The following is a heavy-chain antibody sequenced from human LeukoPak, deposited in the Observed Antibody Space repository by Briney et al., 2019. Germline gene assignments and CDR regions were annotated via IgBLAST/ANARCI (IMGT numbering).Heavy chain of an antibody. CDR2: IWYDGSNK. V-gene: IGHV3-33*06. CDR1: GFTFSSYG. D-gene: IGHD5-18*01. Sequence: GGSLRLSRAASGFTFSSYGMHWVRQAPGKGLEWVAVIWYDGSNKYYADSVKGRFTISRDNSKNTLYLQMNSLRAEDTAVYYCAKDYIGYSYGIFDYWGQGTLVTVSS. J-gene: IGHJ4*02. CDR3: AKDYIGYSYGIFDY.